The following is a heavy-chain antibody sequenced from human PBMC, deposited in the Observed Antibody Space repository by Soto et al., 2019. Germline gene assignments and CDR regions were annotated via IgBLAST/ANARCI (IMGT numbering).Heavy chain of an antibody. CDR3: ARVGSSGWSPDY. CDR2: IFYTGST. D-gene: IGHD6-19*01. V-gene: IGHV4-59*11. J-gene: IGHJ4*02. Sequence: LSLTCTISGGSISGHYLIWIRQSPGKGLEWIGYIFYTGSTNYNPSLKSRVTLSADTSKNQFSLRLSSVTAADTAVYYCARVGSSGWSPDYWGQGTLVTVSS. CDR1: GGSISGHY.